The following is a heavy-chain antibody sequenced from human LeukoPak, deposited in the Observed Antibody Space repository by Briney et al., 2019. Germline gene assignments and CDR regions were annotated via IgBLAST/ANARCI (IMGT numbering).Heavy chain of an antibody. D-gene: IGHD2-2*01. Sequence: CXASGGTFSSYAXSWVRQAPGQGXXXXXGIXPXFGTANYAQKFQGRVTITTDESTSTAYMELSSLRSEDTAVYYCARGVRVPAAQYPHFYYYMDVWGKGTTVTVSS. J-gene: IGHJ6*03. CDR1: GGTFSSYA. V-gene: IGHV1-69*05. CDR3: ARGVRVPAAQYPHFYYYMDV. CDR2: IXPXFGTA.